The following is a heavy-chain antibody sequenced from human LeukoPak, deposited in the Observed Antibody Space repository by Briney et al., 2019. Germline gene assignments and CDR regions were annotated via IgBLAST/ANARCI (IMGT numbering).Heavy chain of an antibody. D-gene: IGHD3-22*01. CDR2: IKQDGSEK. CDR3: ARSWSSGYWFPATASFDY. V-gene: IGHV3-7*01. CDR1: GFTFSSYW. Sequence: PGGSLRLSCAASGFTFSSYWMSWVRQAPGKGLEWVANIKQDGSEKYYVDSVKGRFTISRDNAKKSLYLQMNSLRAEDTAVYYCARSWSSGYWFPATASFDYWGQGTLVTVSS. J-gene: IGHJ4*02.